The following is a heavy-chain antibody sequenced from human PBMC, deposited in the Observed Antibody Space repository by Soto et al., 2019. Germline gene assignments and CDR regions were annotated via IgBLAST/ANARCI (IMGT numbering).Heavy chain of an antibody. CDR2: ISHTGDT. CDR3: ARDRVVYITTSTSWSSIDL. D-gene: IGHD1-1*01. CDR1: GDSVSSSVYY. J-gene: IGHJ2*01. Sequence: QVQLQESGPGLVKPSETLSLTCRISGDSVSSSVYYWTWIRQRPGQRLEWIAYISHTGDTNYNPSLNSRVTMSVEASKNQFSLTLKSVTAADKAVYFCARDRVVYITTSTSWSSIDLWGRGTLVTVSS. V-gene: IGHV4-61*08.